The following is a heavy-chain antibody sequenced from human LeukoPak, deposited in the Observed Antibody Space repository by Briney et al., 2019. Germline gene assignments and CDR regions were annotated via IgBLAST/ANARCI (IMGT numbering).Heavy chain of an antibody. Sequence: ASVKVSCKASGDTFTNYFMHWMRQAPGQGLEWMGWINPKSGDTKYAQNFQGRVTMTRDTSISTAYMELSRLRSDDTAVYYCARGPNTGAFDIWGQGTMVAVSS. CDR1: GDTFTNYF. V-gene: IGHV1-2*02. J-gene: IGHJ3*02. CDR3: ARGPNTGAFDI. D-gene: IGHD2-8*01. CDR2: INPKSGDT.